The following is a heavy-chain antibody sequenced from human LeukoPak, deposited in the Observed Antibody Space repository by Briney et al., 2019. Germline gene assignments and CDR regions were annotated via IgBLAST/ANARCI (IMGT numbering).Heavy chain of an antibody. Sequence: GGSLRLSCAASGFTFSSYGMSWVRQAPGKGLEWVSYISSSGSTIYYADSVKGRFTISRDNAKNSLYLQMNSLRAEDTAVYYCARVRESSDYGDYYFDYWGQGTLVTVSS. J-gene: IGHJ4*02. D-gene: IGHD4-17*01. V-gene: IGHV3-48*04. CDR1: GFTFSSYG. CDR2: ISSSGSTI. CDR3: ARVRESSDYGDYYFDY.